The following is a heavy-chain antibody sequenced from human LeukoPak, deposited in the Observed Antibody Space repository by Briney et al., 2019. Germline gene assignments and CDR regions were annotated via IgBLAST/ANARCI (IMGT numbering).Heavy chain of an antibody. D-gene: IGHD2-15*01. CDR1: GGSISSYY. Sequence: PSETLSLTCTVSGGSISSYYWSWIRQPPGKGLEWIGYIYYTGSTNYNPSLKSRVTISVDTSKNQFSLKLSSVTAADTAVYYCARGGSKQEYWDQGTLVSVSS. CDR3: ARGGSKQEY. V-gene: IGHV4-59*01. J-gene: IGHJ4*02. CDR2: IYYTGST.